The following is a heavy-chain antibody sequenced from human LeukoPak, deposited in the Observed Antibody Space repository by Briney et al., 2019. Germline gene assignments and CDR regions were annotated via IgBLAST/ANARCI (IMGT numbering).Heavy chain of an antibody. D-gene: IGHD3-10*01. CDR3: AKGSRLLWFGESPYNWFDP. J-gene: IGHJ5*02. CDR1: GFTYDDYA. Sequence: QAGGSLRLSCAASGFTYDDYAMHWLRQAPGKGLEWVSGISWNSGSIGYADSVKGRFTISRDNAKNSLYLQMNSLRAEDTALYYCAKGSRLLWFGESPYNWFDPWGQGTLVTVSS. V-gene: IGHV3-9*01. CDR2: ISWNSGSI.